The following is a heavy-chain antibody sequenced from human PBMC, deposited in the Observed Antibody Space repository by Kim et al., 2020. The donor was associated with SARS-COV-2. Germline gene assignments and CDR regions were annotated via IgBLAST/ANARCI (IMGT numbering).Heavy chain of an antibody. Sequence: GGSLRLSCAASGFTFSDYAMHWVRQAPGKGLEWVSLISGGGGSTYYADSVKGRFTISRDNTKNSLYLQMNSLRTEDTAVYYCAKDISTRYDDYYGLDVWGGGTTVTVSS. CDR2: ISGGGGST. CDR3: AKDISTRYDDYYGLDV. J-gene: IGHJ6*04. D-gene: IGHD2-2*01. CDR1: GFTFSDYA. V-gene: IGHV3-43*02.